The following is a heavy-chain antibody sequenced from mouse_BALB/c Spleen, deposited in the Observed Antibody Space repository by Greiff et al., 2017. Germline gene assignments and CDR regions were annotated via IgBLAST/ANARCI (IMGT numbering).Heavy chain of an antibody. Sequence: EVKLVESGGDLVKPGGSLKLSCAASGFTFSSYGMSWVRQTPDKRLEWVATISSGGSYTYYPDSVKGRLTISRDNAKNTLYLQMSSLKSEDTAMYYCARQVYYYGSSSMDYWGQGTSVTVSS. CDR2: ISSGGSYT. D-gene: IGHD1-1*01. CDR3: ARQVYYYGSSSMDY. V-gene: IGHV5-6*01. J-gene: IGHJ4*01. CDR1: GFTFSSYG.